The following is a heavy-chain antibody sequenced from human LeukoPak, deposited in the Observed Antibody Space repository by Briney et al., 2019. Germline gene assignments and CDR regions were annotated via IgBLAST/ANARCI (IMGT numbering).Heavy chain of an antibody. V-gene: IGHV3-7*01. Sequence: GGSLRLSCGASGFTISRYWMSWVRQAPGKGLEWVANIKQDGSERTYVDSVKGRFTISRDNAKNSLYLQMNSLRAEDTAVYYCARASPMIDYWGQGTLVTVSS. D-gene: IGHD3-22*01. CDR1: GFTISRYW. J-gene: IGHJ4*02. CDR2: IKQDGSER. CDR3: ARASPMIDY.